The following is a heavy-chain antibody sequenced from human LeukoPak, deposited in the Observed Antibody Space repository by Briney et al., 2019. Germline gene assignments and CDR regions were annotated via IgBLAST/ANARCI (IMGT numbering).Heavy chain of an antibody. CDR3: ARPRGYCSGGSCHNYYYGMDV. Sequence: GGSLRLSCAASGFTFSSYAMHWVRQAPGKGLEWVAVIPYDGSNEYYADSVKGRSTISRDNSKNTLYLQMNSLRAEDAAVYYCARPRGYCSGGSCHNYYYGMDVWGKGTTVTVSS. CDR1: GFTFSSYA. D-gene: IGHD2-15*01. V-gene: IGHV3-30*04. J-gene: IGHJ6*04. CDR2: IPYDGSNE.